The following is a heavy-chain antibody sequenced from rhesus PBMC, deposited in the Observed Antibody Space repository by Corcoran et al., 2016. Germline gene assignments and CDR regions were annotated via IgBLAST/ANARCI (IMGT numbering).Heavy chain of an antibody. CDR3: AREGYSNYVDFDY. CDR2: INPYNGNT. D-gene: IGHD4-23*01. J-gene: IGHJ4*01. V-gene: IGHV1S2*01. Sequence: QVQLVQSGAEVKKPGSSVKVSCKASGYTFTDYYMHWVRQAPRQGLEWIGWINPYNGNTNYAQEFQGRVTMTRDTSTSTAYMELSSLSSEDTAVYYCAREGYSNYVDFDYWGQGVLVTVSS. CDR1: GYTFTDYY.